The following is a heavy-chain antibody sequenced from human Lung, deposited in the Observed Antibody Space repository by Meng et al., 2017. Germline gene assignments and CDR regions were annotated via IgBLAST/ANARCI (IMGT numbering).Heavy chain of an antibody. J-gene: IGHJ4*02. V-gene: IGHV4-34*01. CDR3: ARGPTTMAHDFDY. Sequence: QGALQQGGAGLLKPSETLSLTCVVSGGSFSDYYWSWIRQPPGKGLEWIGEINHSGSTNYNPSLESRATISVDTSQNNLSLKLSAVTAADSAVYYCARGPTTMAHDFDYWGQGTLVTVSS. CDR1: GGSFSDYY. CDR2: INHSGST. D-gene: IGHD4-11*01.